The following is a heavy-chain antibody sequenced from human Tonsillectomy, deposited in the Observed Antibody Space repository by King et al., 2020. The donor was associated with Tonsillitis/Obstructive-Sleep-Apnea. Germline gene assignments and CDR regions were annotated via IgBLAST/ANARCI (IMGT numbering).Heavy chain of an antibody. CDR1: GASIRSSTYY. Sequence: QLQESGPGLVRPSETLSLTCSVSGASIRSSTYYWGWIRQPPGKGLEWIGSMYSSGSTYYNPSLTSRVTMSLDTSKNQFSLRLNSVTAADTAVYYCATIPVTTTPDYWGQGALVTVSS. J-gene: IGHJ4*02. CDR2: MYSSGST. V-gene: IGHV4-39*01. CDR3: ATIPVTTTPDY. D-gene: IGHD4-17*01.